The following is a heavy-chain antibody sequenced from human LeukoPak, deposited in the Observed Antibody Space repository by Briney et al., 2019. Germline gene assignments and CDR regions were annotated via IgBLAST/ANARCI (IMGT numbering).Heavy chain of an antibody. Sequence: SETLSLTCTVSGGSISSSSHSWGWIRQPPGKGLEWIGSMYYSGNAYYNSSLKSRLTISVDTSKNQLSLKLSSVTAADTAVYYCASARTSSRSWFTFDYWGQGILVTVSS. CDR3: ASARTSSRSWFTFDY. J-gene: IGHJ4*02. CDR1: GGSISSSSHS. V-gene: IGHV4-39*01. CDR2: MYYSGNA. D-gene: IGHD6-13*01.